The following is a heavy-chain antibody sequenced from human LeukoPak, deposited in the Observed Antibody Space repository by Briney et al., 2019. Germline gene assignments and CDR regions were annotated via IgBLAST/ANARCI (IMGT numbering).Heavy chain of an antibody. Sequence: TGGSLRLSCAASGFTFSSYAMSWVRQAPGKGLEWVSAISGSGGSTYYADSVKGRFTISRDNSKNTLYLQMNSLRAEDTAVYYCAKEPMVRGVDILRVFDYWGQGTLVTVSS. CDR2: ISGSGGST. CDR1: GFTFSSYA. V-gene: IGHV3-23*01. CDR3: AKEPMVRGVDILRVFDY. D-gene: IGHD3-10*01. J-gene: IGHJ4*02.